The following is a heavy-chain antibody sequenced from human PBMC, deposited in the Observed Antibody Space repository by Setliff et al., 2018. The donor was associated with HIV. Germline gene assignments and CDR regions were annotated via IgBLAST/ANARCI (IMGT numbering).Heavy chain of an antibody. Sequence: PGETLKISCQGSGYSFTSYWIAWVRQMPGKGLEWMGIIYPGDSDTRYSPSFQGQVTISADKSISTAYLQWRSLQASDTAVYYCARRTRRRGSSYGNIVYWGQGTLVTVSS. CDR1: GYSFTSYW. J-gene: IGHJ4*02. V-gene: IGHV5-51*01. CDR3: ARRTRRRGSSYGNIVY. CDR2: IYPGDSDT. D-gene: IGHD5-18*01.